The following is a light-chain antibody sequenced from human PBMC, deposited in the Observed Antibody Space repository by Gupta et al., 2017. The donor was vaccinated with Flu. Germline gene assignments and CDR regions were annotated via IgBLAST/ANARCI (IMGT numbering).Light chain of an antibody. Sequence: QSALTQPASVSGSPGQSITISCTGTSSDVGGYNYVSWYQHHPGKAPKLMIYEVSNRLSGVSNRFSGSKSGNTASLTISGLQAEDEADYYCSSYTSSSTQVFGGGTKLTVL. J-gene: IGLJ2*01. V-gene: IGLV2-14*01. CDR1: SSDVGGYNY. CDR3: SSYTSSSTQV. CDR2: EVS.